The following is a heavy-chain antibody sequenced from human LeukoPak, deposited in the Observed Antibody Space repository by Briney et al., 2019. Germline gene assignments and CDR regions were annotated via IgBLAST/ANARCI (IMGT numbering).Heavy chain of an antibody. CDR2: IYYSGST. J-gene: IGHJ3*02. V-gene: IGHV4-31*03. CDR1: GGSISSGGYY. CDR3: ARAPGTFEITPDAFDI. Sequence: MPSETLSLTCTVSGGSISSGGYYWSWIRQHPGKGLEWIGYIYYSGSTYYNPSLKSRVTISVDTSKNQFSLKLSSVTAADTAVYYCARAPGTFEITPDAFDIWGQGTMVTVSS. D-gene: IGHD1-14*01.